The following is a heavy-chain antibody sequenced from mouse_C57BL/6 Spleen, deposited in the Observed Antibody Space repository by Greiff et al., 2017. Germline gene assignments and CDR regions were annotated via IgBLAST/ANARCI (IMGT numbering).Heavy chain of an antibody. CDR1: GYAFSSSW. D-gene: IGHD1-1*01. V-gene: IGHV1-82*01. CDR3: ARCNGSSYWYFDV. CDR2: IYPGDGDT. J-gene: IGHJ1*03. Sequence: QVQLQQSGPELVKPGASVKISCKASGYAFSSSWMNWVKQRPGQGLEWIGRIYPGDGDTNYNGKFKGKATLTADKSSSTAYMQLSSLTSEDSAVYFCARCNGSSYWYFDVWGTGTTVTVSS.